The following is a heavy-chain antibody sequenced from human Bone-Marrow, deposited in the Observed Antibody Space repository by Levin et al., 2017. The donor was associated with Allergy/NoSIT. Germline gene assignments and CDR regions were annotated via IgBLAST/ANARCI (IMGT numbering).Heavy chain of an antibody. Sequence: SETLSLTCTVSGDSISMSPYYWGWIRQPPGKGLEWIASIYYSGSTYYNPSLKSRVTISVDTSKNHFSLLLSSLTAADTALYYCARIGKYSGRDFDSWGQGTLVTVSS. D-gene: IGHD1-26*01. CDR1: GDSISMSPYY. CDR2: IYYSGST. V-gene: IGHV4-39*02. CDR3: ARIGKYSGRDFDS. J-gene: IGHJ5*01.